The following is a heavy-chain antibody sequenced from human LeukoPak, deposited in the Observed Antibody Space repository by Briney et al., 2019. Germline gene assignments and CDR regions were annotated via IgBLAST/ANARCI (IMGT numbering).Heavy chain of an antibody. CDR2: INHSGST. CDR3: ARGLPDYYDSSGYYLYYFDY. Sequence: SETLSLTCAVYGGSFSGYYWSWIRQSPGKGLEWIGEINHSGSTNYNPSLKSRVTISVDTSKNQFSLKLSSVTAADTAVYYCARGLPDYYDSSGYYLYYFDYWGQGTLATVSS. J-gene: IGHJ4*02. CDR1: GGSFSGYY. V-gene: IGHV4-34*01. D-gene: IGHD3-22*01.